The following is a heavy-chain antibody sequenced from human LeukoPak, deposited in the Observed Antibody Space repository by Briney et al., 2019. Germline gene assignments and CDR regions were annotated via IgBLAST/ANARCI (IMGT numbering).Heavy chain of an antibody. D-gene: IGHD3-22*01. V-gene: IGHV1-18*01. J-gene: IGHJ6*02. Sequence: GASVKVSCKASGYTFTSYGISWVRQAPGQGLEWMGWISAYNGNTNYAQKLQGRVTMTTDTSTSTAYMELRSLRSDDTAVYYCARDPSSGYYPYYYYYGMDVWGQGTTVTVSS. CDR3: ARDPSSGYYPYYYYYGMDV. CDR2: ISAYNGNT. CDR1: GYTFTSYG.